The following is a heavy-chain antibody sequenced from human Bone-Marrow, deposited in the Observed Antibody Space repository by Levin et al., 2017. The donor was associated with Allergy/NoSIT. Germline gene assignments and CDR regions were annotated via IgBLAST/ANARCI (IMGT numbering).Heavy chain of an antibody. CDR2: IYYNGKA. V-gene: IGHV4-59*08. CDR1: GGSISSDY. Sequence: SETLSLTCTVSGGSISSDYWSWIRQPPGKGLEWIGYIYYNGKADYNPSLRSRVTISLDTSKNQFSLKLSSVTAADTAVYYCARQILGYCSSISCTRSHFDYWGQGTRVTVSS. D-gene: IGHD2-2*01. CDR3: ARQILGYCSSISCTRSHFDY. J-gene: IGHJ4*02.